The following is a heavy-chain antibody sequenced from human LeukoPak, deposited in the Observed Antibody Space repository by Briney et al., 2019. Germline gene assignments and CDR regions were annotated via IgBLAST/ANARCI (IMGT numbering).Heavy chain of an antibody. CDR1: GYNVSNTY. V-gene: IGHV3-53*01. Sequence: GGSLRVSCVVTGYNVSNTYMSWVRQAPRYGLEWVSVIYSGGRTYYADSVKGRFTMSRDNSKNTLYFQMNSLTAEDTAVYFCARGTWNPALLDSWGQGTLVTVSS. CDR3: ARGTWNPALLDS. J-gene: IGHJ4*02. D-gene: IGHD1-1*01. CDR2: IYSGGRT.